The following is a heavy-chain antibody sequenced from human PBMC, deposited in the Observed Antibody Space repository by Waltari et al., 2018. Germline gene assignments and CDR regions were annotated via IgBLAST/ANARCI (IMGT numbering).Heavy chain of an antibody. CDR2: LYTTGGI. J-gene: IGHJ4*02. V-gene: IGHV4-4*07. CDR1: GGSISSYN. D-gene: IGHD6-19*01. CDR3: AREIAVAGGFDY. Sequence: QVQLQESGPGLVKPSETLSLICTVSGGSISSYNWNWIRQPAGKGLEWIGRLYTTGGINYNPSLRSRVTMSVDTSKNQFSLKLNSVTAADTAVYYCAREIAVAGGFDYWGQGTLVTVSS.